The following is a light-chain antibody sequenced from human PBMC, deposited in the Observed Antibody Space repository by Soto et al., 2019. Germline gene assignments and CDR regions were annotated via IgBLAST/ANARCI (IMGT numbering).Light chain of an antibody. Sequence: QLVLTQPPSASGTPGQRVTISCSGSSSNIGSNYVYWYQQLPGTAHKLLIYRNNQRPSGVPDRFSGSKSGTSASLAISGLRSEDEADYYCAAWDDSLSVFYVFGTGTKLTVL. V-gene: IGLV1-47*01. CDR3: AAWDDSLSVFYV. CDR2: RNN. J-gene: IGLJ1*01. CDR1: SSNIGSNY.